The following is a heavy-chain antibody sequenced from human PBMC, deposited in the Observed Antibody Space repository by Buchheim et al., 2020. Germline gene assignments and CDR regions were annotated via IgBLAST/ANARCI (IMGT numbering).Heavy chain of an antibody. CDR2: INGGEGNT. CDR3: VRGSAVAGDY. V-gene: IGHV1-3*05. Sequence: QVQLVQSGAEEKKPGASVKVSCKASAYQINVFAIHWVRQAPGQSFEWLGWINGGEGNTKYSQKFQGRVTITRDIYANTVYMEVNSLRLEDTAVYFCVRGSAVAGDYWGQGTL. J-gene: IGHJ4*02. D-gene: IGHD6-19*01. CDR1: AYQINVFA.